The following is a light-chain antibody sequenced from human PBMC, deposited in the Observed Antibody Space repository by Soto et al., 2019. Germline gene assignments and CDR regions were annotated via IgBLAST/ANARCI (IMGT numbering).Light chain of an antibody. CDR3: QQYARSPLT. Sequence: EIVLTQSPGTLSLSPGERATLSCRASQSVTSNYLAWYQQKPGQAPRLLIYGASNRATGIPDRFSGSGSGTAFTLTISRLEPEDFAVYYCQQYARSPLTFGPGTKVDI. CDR2: GAS. CDR1: QSVTSNY. V-gene: IGKV3-20*01. J-gene: IGKJ3*01.